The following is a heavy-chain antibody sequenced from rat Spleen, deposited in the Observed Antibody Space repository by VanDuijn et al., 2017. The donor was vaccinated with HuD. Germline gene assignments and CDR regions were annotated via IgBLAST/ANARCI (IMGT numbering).Heavy chain of an antibody. CDR1: GFTFTNYG. CDR3: TRGLITTDYFDY. J-gene: IGHJ2*01. V-gene: IGHV5-31*01. CDR2: ITNTGGST. Sequence: EVQLVESGGGLVQPGRSLKLSCAASGFTFTNYGVAWVRQAPGKGLEWVASITNTGGSTYYPDSVKGRFTISRDNAKSTLYLQMNSLRSEDTATYYCTRGLITTDYFDYWGQGVMVTVSS. D-gene: IGHD1-10*01.